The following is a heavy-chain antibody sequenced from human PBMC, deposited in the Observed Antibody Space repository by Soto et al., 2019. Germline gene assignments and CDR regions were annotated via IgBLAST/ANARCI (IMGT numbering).Heavy chain of an antibody. D-gene: IGHD2-21*02. CDR2: ISAYNGNT. CDR3: ARVFGCGGDCYDSLNY. J-gene: IGHJ4*02. V-gene: IGHV1-18*01. Sequence: VKVSCKASGYNFTSQRMSSVRQAPGQGLEWMGWISAYNGNTDYAQKLQGRVTMTTDKSTSTAYMELRSLRSDDTAVYYCARVFGCGGDCYDSLNYWGQGTLVTVSS. CDR1: GYNFTSQR.